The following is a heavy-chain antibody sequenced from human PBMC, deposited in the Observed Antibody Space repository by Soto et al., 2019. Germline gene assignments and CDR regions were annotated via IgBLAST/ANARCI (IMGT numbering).Heavy chain of an antibody. CDR3: AREKQQLARGWFDP. J-gene: IGHJ5*02. V-gene: IGHV4-34*01. CDR1: GGSFSGYY. CDR2: INHSGST. D-gene: IGHD6-13*01. Sequence: QVQLQQWGAGLLKPSETLSLTCAVYGGSFSGYYWSWIRQPPGKGLEWIGEINHSGSTNYNPSLKSRVTISVDTFKNQYSLKLSSVTAADTAVYYCAREKQQLARGWFDPWGQGTLVTVSS.